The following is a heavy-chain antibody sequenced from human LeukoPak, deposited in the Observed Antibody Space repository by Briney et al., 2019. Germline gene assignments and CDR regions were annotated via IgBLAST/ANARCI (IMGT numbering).Heavy chain of an antibody. CDR1: GDAISGYF. CDR3: AARDSSSWYGAFDI. CDR2: IYYSGST. Sequence: SETLSLTCTVSGDAISGYFWNWIRQPPGKGLEWIGYIYYSGSTNYNPSLKSRVIISRDTSKNQLSLKLSSVTAADTAVYYCAARDSSSWYGAFDIWGQGTMVTVSS. V-gene: IGHV4-59*01. D-gene: IGHD6-13*01. J-gene: IGHJ3*02.